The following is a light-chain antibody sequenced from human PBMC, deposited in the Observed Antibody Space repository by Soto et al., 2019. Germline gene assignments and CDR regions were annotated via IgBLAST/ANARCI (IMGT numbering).Light chain of an antibody. CDR3: QQFHNWPYT. V-gene: IGKV3-15*01. J-gene: IGKJ2*01. CDR2: GAS. Sequence: EIVMTQSPATLSVSPGERATLSCRASQPVSDNFAGYRQKPGQAPTLLIYGASTRATGIPARCSGSGSGTEFTLTISSLQSEDFAVYYCQQFHNWPYTFGQGTKLEIK. CDR1: QPVSDN.